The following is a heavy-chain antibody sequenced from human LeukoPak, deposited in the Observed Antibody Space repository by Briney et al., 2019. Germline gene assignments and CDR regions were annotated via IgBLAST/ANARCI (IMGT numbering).Heavy chain of an antibody. J-gene: IGHJ4*02. CDR2: IYYSGST. CDR1: GGSVSSGSYY. D-gene: IGHD3-22*01. V-gene: IGHV4-61*01. Sequence: KASETLSLTCTVSGGSVSSGSYYWSWIRQPPGKGLEWIGYIYYSGSTNYNPSLKSRVTISVDTSKNQFSLKLSSVTAAGTAVYYCARDSGSYDYWGQGTLVTVSS. CDR3: ARDSGSYDY.